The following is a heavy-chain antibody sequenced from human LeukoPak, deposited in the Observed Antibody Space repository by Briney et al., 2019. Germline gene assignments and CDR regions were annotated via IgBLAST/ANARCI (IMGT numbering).Heavy chain of an antibody. D-gene: IGHD3-22*01. CDR1: GFTVSSNY. V-gene: IGHV3-53*01. CDR2: IYSGGST. CDR3: AREAYDSSGPQDY. J-gene: IGHJ4*02. Sequence: GGSLRLSCAASGFTVSSNYMSWVRQAPGKGLEWVSVIYSGGSTYYADSVKGRFTISRDNSKNTLYLQMNSLRAEDTAVYYCAREAYDSSGPQDYWGQGTLVTVSS.